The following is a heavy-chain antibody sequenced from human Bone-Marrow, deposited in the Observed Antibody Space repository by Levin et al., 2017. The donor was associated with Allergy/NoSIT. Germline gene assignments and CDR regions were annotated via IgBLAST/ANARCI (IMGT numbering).Heavy chain of an antibody. J-gene: IGHJ4*02. V-gene: IGHV3-48*01. CDR3: ARDSGIAGADDC. D-gene: IGHD6-13*01. CDR2: ISRSGNAI. CDR1: GFTLSTYA. Sequence: GESLKISCAASGFTLSTYAMTWVRQAPGKGLEWVSYISRSGNAIYGDSVKGRFSISRDNAKNSLYLQMSSLRAEDTAVYYCARDSGIAGADDCCGQGTLVTVSS.